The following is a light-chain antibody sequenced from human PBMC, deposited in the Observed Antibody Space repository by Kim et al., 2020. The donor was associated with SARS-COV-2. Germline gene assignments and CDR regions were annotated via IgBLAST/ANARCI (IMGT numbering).Light chain of an antibody. J-gene: IGKJ2*03. CDR2: WAS. Sequence: RATRTCNDSQTVFYNSNNKNYLAWYKQKPGQAPKLLIYWASIRESGVSDRFSGSGSETDFTLTISSLQAEDVAVYYCQQYYSTPPSFGQGTKLEI. CDR1: QTVFYNSNNKNY. V-gene: IGKV4-1*01. CDR3: QQYYSTPPS.